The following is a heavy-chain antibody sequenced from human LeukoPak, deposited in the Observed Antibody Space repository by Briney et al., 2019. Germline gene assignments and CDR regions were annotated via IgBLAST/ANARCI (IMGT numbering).Heavy chain of an antibody. CDR2: VKKDGSEK. V-gene: IGHV3-7*01. CDR3: ARAGPPHYYFDY. Sequence: GGSLRLSCAASGFTFSNNWMTWVRQAPGKGLEWVASVKKDGSEKYYVDSVKGRFTISRDNAKNTLYLQMNSLRAEDTAVYYCARAGPPHYYFDYWGQGTLVTVSS. CDR1: GFTFSNNW. J-gene: IGHJ4*02.